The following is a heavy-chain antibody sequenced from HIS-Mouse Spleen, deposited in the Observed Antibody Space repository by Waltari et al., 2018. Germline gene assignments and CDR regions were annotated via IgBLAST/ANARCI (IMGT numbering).Heavy chain of an antibody. J-gene: IGHJ4*02. CDR3: ARSGVKQWLVTDY. Sequence: QVQLVESGGGVVQPGRSLRRACAASGFTFSSYGMHWVRQAPGKGLEWVAVIWYDGSNKYYADSVKGRFTISRDNSKNTLYLQMNSLRAEDTAVYYCARSGVKQWLVTDYWGQGTLVTVSS. CDR2: IWYDGSNK. D-gene: IGHD6-19*01. CDR1: GFTFSSYG. V-gene: IGHV3-33*01.